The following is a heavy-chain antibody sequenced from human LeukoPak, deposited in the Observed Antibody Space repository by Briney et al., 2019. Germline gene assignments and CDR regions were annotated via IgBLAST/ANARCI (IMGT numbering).Heavy chain of an antibody. J-gene: IGHJ4*02. CDR2: ISGSGGST. Sequence: PGGSLRLSCAASGFTFSSYGMSWVRQAPGKGLEWVSAISGSGGSTYYADSVKGRFTISRDNSKNTLYLQMNSLRAEDTAVYYCAKDLVTYYDILTGCLDYWGQGTLVTVSS. D-gene: IGHD3-9*01. CDR1: GFTFSSYG. CDR3: AKDLVTYYDILTGCLDY. V-gene: IGHV3-23*01.